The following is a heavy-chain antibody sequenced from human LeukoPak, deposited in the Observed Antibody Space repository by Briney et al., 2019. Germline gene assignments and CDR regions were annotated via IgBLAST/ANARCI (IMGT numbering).Heavy chain of an antibody. CDR1: GFTFSTYW. CDR2: IKADGGEK. V-gene: IGHV3-7*01. CDR3: ARGGAARPDF. D-gene: IGHD6-6*01. J-gene: IGHJ4*02. Sequence: PGGSLRLPCAASGFTFSTYWMNWFRQPPGKGLEWVAKIKADGGEKDHVASVKGRFTISSDNDKNLLYQQMNSLRVEDTAVYYCARGGAARPDFWGQGTLVTVSS.